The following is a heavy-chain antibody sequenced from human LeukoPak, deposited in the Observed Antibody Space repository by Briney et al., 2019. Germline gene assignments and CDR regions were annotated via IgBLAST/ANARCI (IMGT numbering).Heavy chain of an antibody. J-gene: IGHJ4*02. D-gene: IGHD5-24*01. V-gene: IGHV4-30-4*08. CDR2: IYYSGST. Sequence: SQTLSLTCTVSGGSISSADYYWSWIRQPPGKGLEWIGYIYYSGSTYYNPSLKSRVTLSVDTSNNQFSLRLSSVTAAHTAVYYCARARDTNPFDYWGQGTLVTVSS. CDR3: ARARDTNPFDY. CDR1: GGSISSADYY.